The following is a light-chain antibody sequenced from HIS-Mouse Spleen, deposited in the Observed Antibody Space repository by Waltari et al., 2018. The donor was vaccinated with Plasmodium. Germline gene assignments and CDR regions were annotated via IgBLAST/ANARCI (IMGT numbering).Light chain of an antibody. Sequence: HSLLTQPPSVSAAPVQKVTISCSCSSPYIGNNSISWSQHLPGTPPKLLIYDNNKRPSGIPDRFSGSKSGTSATLGITGLQTGDEADYYCGTWDSSLSAGVVFGGGTKLTVL. CDR3: GTWDSSLSAGVV. CDR1: SPYIGNNS. CDR2: DNN. J-gene: IGLJ2*01. V-gene: IGLV1-51*01.